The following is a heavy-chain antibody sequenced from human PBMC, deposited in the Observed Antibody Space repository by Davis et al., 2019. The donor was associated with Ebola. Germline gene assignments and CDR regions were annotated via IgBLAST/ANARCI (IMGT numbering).Heavy chain of an antibody. V-gene: IGHV1-18*01. CDR3: ARDSLVGATAY. CDR2: ISAYNGNT. Sequence: ASVKVSCKASGYIFTSYGISWLGQAPGQGLEWMGWISAYNGNTNYAQKLQGRVTMTTDTSTSTAYMELRSLRSDDTAVYYCARDSLVGATAYWGQGTLVTVSS. D-gene: IGHD1-26*01. CDR1: GYIFTSYG. J-gene: IGHJ4*02.